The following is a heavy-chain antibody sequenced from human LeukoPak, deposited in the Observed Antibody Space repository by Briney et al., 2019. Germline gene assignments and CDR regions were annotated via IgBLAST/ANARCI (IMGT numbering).Heavy chain of an antibody. Sequence: ASVKVSCKASGYTFTSYGISWVRQAPGQGLEWMGWISAYNGNTNYAQKLQGRVIMTTDTSTTTAYMELRSLKSDDTAVYYCARDPEGQQTGFDPWGQGTLVTVSS. J-gene: IGHJ5*02. V-gene: IGHV1-18*01. CDR3: ARDPEGQQTGFDP. D-gene: IGHD6-13*01. CDR1: GYTFTSYG. CDR2: ISAYNGNT.